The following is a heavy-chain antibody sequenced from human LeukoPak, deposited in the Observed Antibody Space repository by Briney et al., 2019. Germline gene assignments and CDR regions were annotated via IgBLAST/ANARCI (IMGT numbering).Heavy chain of an antibody. D-gene: IGHD6-13*01. CDR1: GYTFTSYG. V-gene: IGHV1-18*01. CDR2: ISAYNGNT. Sequence: ASVKVSCKASGYTFTSYGISWVRQAPGQGLEWMGWISAYNGNTNYAQKLQGRVTMTTDTSTSTAYMELRRLRSDDTAVYYCARDSPFIAAGGYNWFDPWGQGTLVTVSS. J-gene: IGHJ5*02. CDR3: ARDSPFIAAGGYNWFDP.